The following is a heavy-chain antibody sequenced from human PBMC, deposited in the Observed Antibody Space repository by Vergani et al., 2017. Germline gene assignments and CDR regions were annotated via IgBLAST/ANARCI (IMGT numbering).Heavy chain of an antibody. CDR3: ASGLGGPGGHFYDVIEG. Sequence: QVQLVQSGAEEKRPGASVKVSCKNSGYTFTGYYMHWVRQAPGQGLEWMGWIKTDSGATNYAERFQGRVTMSRDTSISTAYMELSRLRSDDTAVYFCASGLGGPGGHFYDVIEGWGQGATVTVTS. J-gene: IGHJ6*01. V-gene: IGHV1-2*02. CDR1: GYTFTGYY. CDR2: IKTDSGAT. D-gene: IGHD1-1*01.